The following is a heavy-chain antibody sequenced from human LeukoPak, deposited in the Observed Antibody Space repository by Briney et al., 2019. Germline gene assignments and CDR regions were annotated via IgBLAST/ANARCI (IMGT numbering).Heavy chain of an antibody. CDR2: IYYSGST. D-gene: IGHD3-10*01. V-gene: IGHV4-59*01. CDR3: ARSSLWFGELSDDYYGMDV. Sequence: SETLSLTCTVSGGSISSYYWSWIRQPPGKGLEWIGYIYYSGSTNYNPSLKSRVTISVDTSKNQFSLKLSSVTAADTAVYYCARSSLWFGELSDDYYGMDVWGQGTTVTVSS. CDR1: GGSISSYY. J-gene: IGHJ6*02.